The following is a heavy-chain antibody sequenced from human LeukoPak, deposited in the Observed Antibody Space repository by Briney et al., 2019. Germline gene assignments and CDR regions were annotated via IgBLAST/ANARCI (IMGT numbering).Heavy chain of an antibody. D-gene: IGHD3-10*01. CDR3: ARLTYYYGSGSYYRYDWSDP. J-gene: IGHJ5*02. Sequence: PSETLSLTCAVYGGSFSGYYWSWIRQPPGKGLEWIGEINHSGSTNYNPSLKSRVTISVDTSKNQFSLKLSSVTAADTAVYYCARLTYYYGSGSYYRYDWSDPWGQGTLVTVSS. V-gene: IGHV4-34*01. CDR1: GGSFSGYY. CDR2: INHSGST.